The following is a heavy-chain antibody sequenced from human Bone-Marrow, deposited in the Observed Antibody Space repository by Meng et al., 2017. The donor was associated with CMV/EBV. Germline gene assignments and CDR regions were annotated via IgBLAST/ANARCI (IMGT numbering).Heavy chain of an antibody. J-gene: IGHJ3*02. CDR1: GGSIRSSTYY. V-gene: IGHV4-39*01. Sequence: GSLRLSCTVSGGSIRSSTYYWGWIRQPPGKGLECIGGIFYSGSTYYNPSLKSRVTIFVDTSKNQFSLKMCSVTAADTGVYYCARHEGYDDAFDIWGQGTTATVSS. CDR2: IFYSGST. D-gene: IGHD5-12*01. CDR3: ARHEGYDDAFDI.